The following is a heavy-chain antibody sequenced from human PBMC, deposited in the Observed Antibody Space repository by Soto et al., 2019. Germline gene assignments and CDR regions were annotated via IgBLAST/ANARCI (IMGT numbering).Heavy chain of an antibody. CDR1: GGSISSYY. Sequence: SETLSLTCTVSGGSISSYYWSWIRQPPGKGLEWIGYIYYSGSTNYNPSLKSRVTISVDTSKNQFSLKLSSVTAADTAVYYCARVGATTGGDYWGQGTLVTVS. CDR2: IYYSGST. J-gene: IGHJ4*02. D-gene: IGHD1-26*01. V-gene: IGHV4-59*01. CDR3: ARVGATTGGDY.